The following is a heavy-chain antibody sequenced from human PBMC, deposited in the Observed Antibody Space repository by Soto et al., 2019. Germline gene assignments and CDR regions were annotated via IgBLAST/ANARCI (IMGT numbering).Heavy chain of an antibody. V-gene: IGHV4-31*03. CDR1: GGSISSDGYY. Sequence: SETLSLTCTVSGGSISSDGYYWSWIRQHPGKGLEWIGYIYYSGSTNYNPYLKSRVTISVDTSKNQFSLKLSSVTAADTAVYYCERVGRDNWGQATLVTVSS. CDR3: ERVGRDN. CDR2: IYYSGST. J-gene: IGHJ4*02.